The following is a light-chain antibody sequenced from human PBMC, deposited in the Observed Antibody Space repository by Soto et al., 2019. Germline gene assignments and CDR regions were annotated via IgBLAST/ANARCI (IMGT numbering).Light chain of an antibody. Sequence: QSVLTQPPSVSAAPGQKVTISCSGSSSNIGNNYVSWYQQFPGTAPKLLIYENCNRPSGIPDRFSGSKSGTSATLGITGFQTGDEADYYCGTWDSSLSAVLFGGGTKVTVL. V-gene: IGLV1-51*02. CDR2: ENC. CDR3: GTWDSSLSAVL. CDR1: SSNIGNNY. J-gene: IGLJ2*01.